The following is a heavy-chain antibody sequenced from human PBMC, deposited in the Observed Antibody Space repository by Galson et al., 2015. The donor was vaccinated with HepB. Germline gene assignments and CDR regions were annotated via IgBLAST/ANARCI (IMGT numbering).Heavy chain of an antibody. CDR1: GYTFTSYG. Sequence: SVKVSCKASGYTFTSYGISWVRQAPGQGLEWMGWISAYNGNTNYAQKLQGRVTMTTDTSTSTAYMELRSLRSDDTAVYYCARNLRDGYRNPGAFDYWGQGTLVTVSS. CDR3: ARNLRDGYRNPGAFDY. V-gene: IGHV1-18*04. J-gene: IGHJ4*02. CDR2: ISAYNGNT. D-gene: IGHD5-24*01.